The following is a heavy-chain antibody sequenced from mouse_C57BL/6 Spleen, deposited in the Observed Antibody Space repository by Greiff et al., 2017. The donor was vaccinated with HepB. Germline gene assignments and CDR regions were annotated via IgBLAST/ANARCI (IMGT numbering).Heavy chain of an antibody. J-gene: IGHJ3*01. V-gene: IGHV1-26*01. CDR1: GYTFTDYY. CDR3: AILYYYGSSPWFAY. Sequence: EVQLQQSGPELVKPGASVKISCKASGYTFTDYYMNWVKQSHGKSLEWIGDINPNNGGTSYNQQFKGKATLTVDKSSSTAYMELRSLTSEDSAVYYCAILYYYGSSPWFAYWGQGTLVTVSA. D-gene: IGHD1-1*01. CDR2: INPNNGGT.